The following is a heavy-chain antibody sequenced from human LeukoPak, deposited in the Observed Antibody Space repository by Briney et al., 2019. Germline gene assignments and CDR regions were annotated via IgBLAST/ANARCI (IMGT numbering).Heavy chain of an antibody. CDR3: ATLAHPVVVVLTRDGMDV. Sequence: SETLSLTCTVSAGSISSYYWTWIRQPPGKGLEWIGHIYYSGSTNYNPSLKSRVAISLDTSKNQFSLKLSSVTAADTAVYYCATLAHPVVVVLTRDGMDVWGQGTTVTVSS. CDR2: IYYSGST. CDR1: AGSISSYY. D-gene: IGHD2-15*01. J-gene: IGHJ6*02. V-gene: IGHV4-59*12.